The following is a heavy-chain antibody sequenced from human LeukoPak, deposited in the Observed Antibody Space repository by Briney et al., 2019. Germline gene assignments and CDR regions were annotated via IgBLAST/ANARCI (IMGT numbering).Heavy chain of an antibody. CDR3: ARAPFGLDYGSGTRYYFDY. CDR2: IRSKAYGGTA. J-gene: IGHJ4*02. V-gene: IGHV3-49*04. CDR1: GFTFGDYA. D-gene: IGHD3-10*01. Sequence: GGSLRLSCTASGFTFGDYAMSWVRQTPGKGLEWVGFIRSKAYGGTAEYTASVKGRFTISRDDSISFAYLQMNSLKTEDTAVYYCARAPFGLDYGSGTRYYFDYWGQGTLVTVSS.